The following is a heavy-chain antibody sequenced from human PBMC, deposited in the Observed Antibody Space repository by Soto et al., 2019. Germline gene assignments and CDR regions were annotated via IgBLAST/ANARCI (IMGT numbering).Heavy chain of an antibody. Sequence: RWSLRLSCSASVITFSKAWMTWCRQAPGKGLEWVGRIKSITDGGTTDYAAPVKGRFTISRDDSKDTLYLQMNNLRTEDTAVYHCTTDSADIVVVPATFGMDVWGQGTTVTVSS. CDR3: TTDSADIVVVPATFGMDV. D-gene: IGHD2-2*01. CDR1: VITFSKAW. CDR2: IKSITDGGTT. V-gene: IGHV3-15*01. J-gene: IGHJ6*02.